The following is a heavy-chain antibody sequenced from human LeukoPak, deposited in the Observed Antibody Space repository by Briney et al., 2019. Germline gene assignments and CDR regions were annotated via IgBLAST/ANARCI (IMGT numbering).Heavy chain of an antibody. V-gene: IGHV3-7*01. Sequence: ETLSLTCTVSGGSISSGDYYWSWVRQAPGKGLEWVANIKQDGSEKNYVDSVKGRFTISRANAKNSLYLQMNSLRVEDTAVYYCAGGIAMVRGGDVWGKGTTVTVSS. CDR3: AGGIAMVRGGDV. CDR2: IKQDGSEK. D-gene: IGHD3-10*01. J-gene: IGHJ6*04. CDR1: GGSISSGDYY.